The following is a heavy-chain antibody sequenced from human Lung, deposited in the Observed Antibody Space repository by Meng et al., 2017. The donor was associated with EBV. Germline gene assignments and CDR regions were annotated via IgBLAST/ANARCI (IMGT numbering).Heavy chain of an antibody. CDR3: ARTNYGDYNWFDP. CDR2: IYYSGST. Sequence: QVPLQASGPGLVKPSQTLSLTCTVPGGSISSGGFYWSWIRQHPGKGLEWIGYIYYSGSTYYNPSLRSRVAISIDTSKNQFSLKLTSVTAADTAVYFCARTNYGDYNWFDPWGQGTLVTVSS. J-gene: IGHJ5*02. V-gene: IGHV4-31*03. D-gene: IGHD4-17*01. CDR1: GGSISSGGFY.